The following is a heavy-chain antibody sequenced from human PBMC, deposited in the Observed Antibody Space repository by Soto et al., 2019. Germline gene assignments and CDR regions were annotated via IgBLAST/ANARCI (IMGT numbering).Heavy chain of an antibody. CDR1: GFTLSSYA. CDR3: AKGFCSSIRCSRGYFDF. Sequence: GGSLRLSCAASGFTLSSYAMSWVRLAPGKGLEWVSGMSGSGGSTYYADSVKGRFTISRDNSKNTLCLQMNSLRAEDTAVYYCAKGFCSSIRCSRGYFDFWGQGTLVTVSS. CDR2: MSGSGGST. D-gene: IGHD2-2*01. V-gene: IGHV3-23*01. J-gene: IGHJ4*03.